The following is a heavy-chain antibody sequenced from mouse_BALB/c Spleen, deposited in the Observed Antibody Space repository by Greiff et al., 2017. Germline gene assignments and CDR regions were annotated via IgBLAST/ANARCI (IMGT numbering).Heavy chain of an antibody. CDR1: GFSLTSYG. CDR3: AREPDYYAMDY. Sequence: VHLVESGPGLVAPSQSLSITCTVSGFSLTSYGVHWVRQPPGKGLEWLGVIWAGGSTNYNSALMSRLSISKDNSKSQVFLKMNSLQTDDTARYYCAREPDYYAMDYWGQGTSVTVSS. CDR2: IWAGGST. J-gene: IGHJ4*01. V-gene: IGHV2-9*02.